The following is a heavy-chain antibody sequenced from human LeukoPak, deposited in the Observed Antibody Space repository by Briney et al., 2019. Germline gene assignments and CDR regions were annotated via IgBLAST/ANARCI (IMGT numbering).Heavy chain of an antibody. CDR1: GGSISSSSYS. CDR2: IYYSGST. V-gene: IGHV4-39*01. J-gene: IGHJ4*02. Sequence: SETLSLTCTVSGGSISSSSYSWGWIRQPPGKGLEWIGSIYYSGSTYYNPSLKSRVTISVDTSKNQFSLKLSSVTAADTAVYYCARQRIAAAGRLDYWGQGTLVTVSS. CDR3: ARQRIAAAGRLDY. D-gene: IGHD6-13*01.